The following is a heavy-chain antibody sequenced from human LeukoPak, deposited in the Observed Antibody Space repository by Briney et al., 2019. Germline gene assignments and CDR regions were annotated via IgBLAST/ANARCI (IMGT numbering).Heavy chain of an antibody. CDR1: GVSFSGKY. V-gene: IGHV4-34*01. Sequence: KPSETLCLTCAVYGVSFSGKYWTWIRQPPGKGLEWIGEITHSGSTYYNPSLKSRVTISVDTSKNQFSLKLNSVTAADTAVYYCARDLMTWGQGTLVTVSS. J-gene: IGHJ4*02. CDR3: ARDLMT. CDR2: ITHSGST.